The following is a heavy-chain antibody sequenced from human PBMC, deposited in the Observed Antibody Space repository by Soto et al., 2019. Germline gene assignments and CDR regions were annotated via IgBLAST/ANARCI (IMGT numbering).Heavy chain of an antibody. D-gene: IGHD3-3*01. CDR3: ARDRDFWSGYYYYYGMDV. CDR2: IYYSGST. Sequence: PSETLSLTCTVSGGSVSSGSYYWSWIRQPPGKGLEWIGYIYYSGSTNYNPSLKSRVTISVDTSKNQFSLKLSSVTAADTAVYYCARDRDFWSGYYYYYGMDVWGQGTTVTVSS. V-gene: IGHV4-61*01. J-gene: IGHJ6*02. CDR1: GGSVSSGSYY.